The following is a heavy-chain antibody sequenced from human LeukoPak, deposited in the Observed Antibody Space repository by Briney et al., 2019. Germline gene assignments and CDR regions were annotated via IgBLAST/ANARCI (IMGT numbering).Heavy chain of an antibody. J-gene: IGHJ4*02. Sequence: ASVKVSCKVSGYTLTELSMHWVRQAPGKGLEWMGGFDPEDGETIYAQKFQGRVTMTTDTSTSTAYMELRSLRSDDTAVYYCARDRNTIFGVVITPFDYWGQGTLVTVSS. CDR1: GYTLTELS. V-gene: IGHV1-24*01. CDR2: FDPEDGET. D-gene: IGHD3-3*01. CDR3: ARDRNTIFGVVITPFDY.